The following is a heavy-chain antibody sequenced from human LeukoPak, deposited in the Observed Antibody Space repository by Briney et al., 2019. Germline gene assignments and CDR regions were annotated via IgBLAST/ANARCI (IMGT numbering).Heavy chain of an antibody. CDR3: ARVPPSAHQVFSSDY. D-gene: IGHD1-14*01. J-gene: IGHJ4*02. V-gene: IGHV1-18*04. Sequence: ASVMVSSTPSGYTFTNYGISWVRQAPGQGLEGMSWISANNGEIRYAQNFQARVTMTTDTSTTTAYMELRSLRSDDTAVYYCARVPPSAHQVFSSDYWGQGTQVTVSS. CDR1: GYTFTNYG. CDR2: ISANNGEI.